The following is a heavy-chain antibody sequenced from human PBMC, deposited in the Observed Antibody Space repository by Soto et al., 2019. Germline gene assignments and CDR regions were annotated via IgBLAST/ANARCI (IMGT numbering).Heavy chain of an antibody. Sequence: PSETLSLTCTVSGGSISSFYWSWIRQPPGKGLEWIGYIYYSGSTNYNPSLKSRVTISVDTSKNQFSLKLSSVTAADTAVYYCARERYYGSGSRRIDYWGQGALVTVSS. CDR1: GGSISSFY. J-gene: IGHJ4*02. D-gene: IGHD3-10*01. CDR3: ARERYYGSGSRRIDY. V-gene: IGHV4-59*01. CDR2: IYYSGST.